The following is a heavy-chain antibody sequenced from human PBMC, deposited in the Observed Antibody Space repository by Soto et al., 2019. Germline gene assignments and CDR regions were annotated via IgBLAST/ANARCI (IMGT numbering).Heavy chain of an antibody. Sequence: EVQLVESGGGLVQPGGSLRLSCAASGFTFSDHYMDWVRQAPGKGLEWVGRSKNKADSYTTEYAASVKGRFTISRDGSMNSVFLQMNSLKTEDTAVYYCTVWGSWNDLGAAWGQGFLVTVSS. CDR3: TVWGSWNDLGAA. D-gene: IGHD3-16*01. J-gene: IGHJ4*02. CDR1: GFTFSDHY. CDR2: SKNKADSYTT. V-gene: IGHV3-72*01.